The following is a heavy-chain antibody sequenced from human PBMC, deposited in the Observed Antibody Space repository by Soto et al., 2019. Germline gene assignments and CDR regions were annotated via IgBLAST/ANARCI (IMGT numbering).Heavy chain of an antibody. V-gene: IGHV3-21*01. CDR3: VKDEGIEAMDV. CDR1: GFTVSRNT. Sequence: GGSLRLSCVTSGFTVSRNTMNWVRQAPGKGLEWVASITSSGSYVYYADSVKGRFSASRDNAKNSLSLQMDSLRPDDTAIYFCVKDEGIEAMDVWGQGTTVTVSS. J-gene: IGHJ6*02. CDR2: ITSSGSYV. D-gene: IGHD3-3*02.